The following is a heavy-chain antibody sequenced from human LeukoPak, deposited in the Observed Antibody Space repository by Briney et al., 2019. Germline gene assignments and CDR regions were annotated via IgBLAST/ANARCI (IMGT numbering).Heavy chain of an antibody. CDR3: ASAKGVLSYFDY. V-gene: IGHV4-61*08. D-gene: IGHD3-16*01. J-gene: IGHJ4*02. CDR1: GASIRSGDYY. CDR2: IYYSGST. Sequence: SQTLSLTCTVSGASIRSGDYYWSWIRQSPGKGLEWIGYIYYSGSTYYNPSLKSRVVISVDTSKNQFSLKLSSVTAADTAVYYCASAKGVLSYFDYWGQGVLVTVSS.